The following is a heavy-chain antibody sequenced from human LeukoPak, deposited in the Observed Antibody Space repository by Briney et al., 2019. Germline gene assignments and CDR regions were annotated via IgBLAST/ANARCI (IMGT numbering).Heavy chain of an antibody. CDR2: INHSGST. J-gene: IGHJ5*02. Sequence: SETLSLTCAVYGGSFSGYYWSWIRQPPGKGLEWIGEINHSGSTNYNPSLKSRVTISVDTSKNQFSLKLSSVTAADTAVYYCARGHSESWNYRPTVDPWGQGTLVTVSS. CDR3: ARGHSESWNYRPTVDP. D-gene: IGHD1-7*01. V-gene: IGHV4-34*01. CDR1: GGSFSGYY.